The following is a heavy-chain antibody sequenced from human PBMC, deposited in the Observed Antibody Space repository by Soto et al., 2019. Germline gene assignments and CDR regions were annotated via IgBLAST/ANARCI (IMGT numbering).Heavy chain of an antibody. Sequence: EVQLVESGGGLVKPGGSLRLSCAASGFTFSNAWMSWVRQAPGKGLEWVGRIKSKTDGGTTDYAAPVKGRFTISRDDSTNTLYLQMNSLKTEDPAVYYCTTERPDIVVVVAATSPVVWGQGTLVTVSS. CDR3: TTERPDIVVVVAATSPVV. CDR1: GFTFSNAW. CDR2: IKSKTDGGTT. D-gene: IGHD2-15*01. J-gene: IGHJ4*02. V-gene: IGHV3-15*01.